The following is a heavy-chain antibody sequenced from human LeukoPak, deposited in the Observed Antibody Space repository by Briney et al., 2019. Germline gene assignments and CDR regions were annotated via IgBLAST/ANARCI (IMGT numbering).Heavy chain of an antibody. CDR1: GGSISSSNYY. CDR3: ASRYSSSWYEGYFDY. CDR2: IYYSGSP. D-gene: IGHD6-13*01. J-gene: IGHJ4*02. V-gene: IGHV4-39*01. Sequence: SETLSLTCTVSGGSISSSNYYWGWIRQPPGKGLEWIGSIYYSGSPYYNPSLKSRVTVSVDTARNQFSLKLTSVTAADTAVYYCASRYSSSWYEGYFDYWGQGTLVTVSS.